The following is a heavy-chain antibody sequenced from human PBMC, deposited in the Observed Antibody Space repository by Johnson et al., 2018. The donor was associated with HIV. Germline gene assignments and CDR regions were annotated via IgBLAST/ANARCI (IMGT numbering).Heavy chain of an antibody. V-gene: IGHV3-74*01. Sequence: MLLVESGGGLVQPGGSLILSCAASGFTFSSYWMHWVRQAPGKGLVWVSRLHSDWSSPSYADSVKGRFTISRDNAKNTLYLQMNSLRAEDTAVYFCARQVRGLRLGVDAFDIWGQGTMVTVSS. J-gene: IGHJ3*02. CDR1: GFTFSSYW. CDR2: LHSDWSSP. CDR3: ARQVRGLRLGVDAFDI. D-gene: IGHD3-16*01.